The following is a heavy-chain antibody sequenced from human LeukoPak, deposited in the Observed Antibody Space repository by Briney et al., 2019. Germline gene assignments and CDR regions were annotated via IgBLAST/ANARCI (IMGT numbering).Heavy chain of an antibody. V-gene: IGHV4-61*02. CDR3: ARLVRLEMAAQMGYFDY. D-gene: IGHD5-24*01. CDR1: GGSISSGSYY. CDR2: IYTSGST. J-gene: IGHJ4*02. Sequence: PSETLSLTCTVSGGSISSGSYYWSWIRQPAGKGLEWIGRIYTSGSTNYNPSLKSRVTISVDTSKNQFSLKLSSVTAADTAVYYCARLVRLEMAAQMGYFDYWGQGTLVTVSS.